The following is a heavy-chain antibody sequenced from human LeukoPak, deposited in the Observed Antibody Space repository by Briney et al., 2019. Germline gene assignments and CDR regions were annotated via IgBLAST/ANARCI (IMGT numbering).Heavy chain of an antibody. CDR1: GFTFSSYG. D-gene: IGHD3-10*01. CDR3: ARGSLVRGPITHFDC. J-gene: IGHJ4*02. Sequence: PGGSLRLSCAASGFTFSSYGMNWVRQAPGKGLEWVSYIYSSGTTIYYADSVRGRFTISRDNAKSSLYLQMNGLREEDTAVYYRARGSLVRGPITHFDCWGQGTLVTVSS. CDR2: IYSSGTTI. V-gene: IGHV3-48*02.